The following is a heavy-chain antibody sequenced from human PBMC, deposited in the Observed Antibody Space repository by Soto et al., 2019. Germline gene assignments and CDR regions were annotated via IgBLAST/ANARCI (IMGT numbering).Heavy chain of an antibody. Sequence: QVQLVQSGAEVKKPGASVKVSCKASGYTFTGYYMHWVRQAPGQGLEWMGWINPNSGGTNYAQKFQGRVTITRDTSISTAYMELGRLRSDDTAVYYCARERTYNWNDGGGDYYYGMDVWGQGTTVTVSS. D-gene: IGHD1-20*01. J-gene: IGHJ6*02. V-gene: IGHV1-2*02. CDR1: GYTFTGYY. CDR2: INPNSGGT. CDR3: ARERTYNWNDGGGDYYYGMDV.